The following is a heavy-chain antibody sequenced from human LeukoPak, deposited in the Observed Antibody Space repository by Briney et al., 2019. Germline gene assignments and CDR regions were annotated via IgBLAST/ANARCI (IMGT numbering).Heavy chain of an antibody. CDR2: ISWNSGSI. D-gene: IGHD3-22*01. J-gene: IGHJ4*02. Sequence: PGGSLRLSCAASGFTFDDYAMHWVRQAPGKGLEWVSGISWNSGSIGYADSVKGRFTISRDNAKNSLYLQMDSLRAEDTALYYCEKAQSSGYYSPIDYWGQGTLVTVSS. CDR3: EKAQSSGYYSPIDY. CDR1: GFTFDDYA. V-gene: IGHV3-9*01.